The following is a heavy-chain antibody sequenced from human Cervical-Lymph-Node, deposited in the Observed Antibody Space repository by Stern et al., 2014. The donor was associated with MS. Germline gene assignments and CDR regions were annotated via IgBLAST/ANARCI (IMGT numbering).Heavy chain of an antibody. CDR1: GFTFSSYG. J-gene: IGHJ6*02. CDR3: ARNLFGTMDV. D-gene: IGHD1-1*01. CDR2: IWYDGSNK. Sequence: DQLVESGGGVVQPGRSLRLSCAASGFTFSSYGMHWVRQAPGTGLEWVAVIWYDGSNKYYADSVKGRFTISRDNSKNTLYLQMNSLRAEDTAVYYCARNLFGTMDVWGQGTTVTVSS. V-gene: IGHV3-33*01.